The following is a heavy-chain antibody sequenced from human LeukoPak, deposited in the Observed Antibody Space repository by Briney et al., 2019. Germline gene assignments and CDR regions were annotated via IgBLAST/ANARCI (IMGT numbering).Heavy chain of an antibody. CDR3: ARHPGKVTNDWYFDL. V-gene: IGHV1-2*02. CDR2: INPNSGGT. D-gene: IGHD4-23*01. J-gene: IGHJ2*01. Sequence: VASVKVSCKASGYTFTGYYMHWVRQAPGKGLEWMGWINPNSGGTNYAQKFQGRATMTRDTSITTAYMELSRLSSDDTAVYYCARHPGKVTNDWYFDLWGRGTLVTVSS. CDR1: GYTFTGYY.